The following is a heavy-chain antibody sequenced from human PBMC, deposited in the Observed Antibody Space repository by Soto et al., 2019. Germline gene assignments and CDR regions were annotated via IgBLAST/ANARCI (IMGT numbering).Heavy chain of an antibody. D-gene: IGHD6-13*01. CDR1: GYTFTSYG. J-gene: IGHJ2*01. V-gene: IGHV1-18*01. CDR3: ARANRVKVAAAGRWYFDL. CDR2: ISAYNGNT. Sequence: GPSVKVSCKASGYTFTSYGISWVRQAPGQGLEWMGWISAYNGNTNYAQKLQGRVTMTTDTSTSTAYMELRSLRSDDTAVYYCARANRVKVAAAGRWYFDLWGRGTLVTVSS.